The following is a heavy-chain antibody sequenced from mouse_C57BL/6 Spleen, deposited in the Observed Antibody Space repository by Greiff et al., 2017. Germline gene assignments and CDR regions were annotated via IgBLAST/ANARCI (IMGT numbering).Heavy chain of an antibody. Sequence: QVQLQQSGAELVRPGASVTLSCKASGYTFTDYEMHWVKQTPVHGLEWIGAIDPETGGTAYNQKFKGKAILTADKSSSTAYMELRSLTSEDSAVYYCTRAYYSNYAWTIDYWGQGTTLTVSS. CDR2: IDPETGGT. V-gene: IGHV1-15*01. D-gene: IGHD2-5*01. CDR1: GYTFTDYE. CDR3: TRAYYSNYAWTIDY. J-gene: IGHJ2*01.